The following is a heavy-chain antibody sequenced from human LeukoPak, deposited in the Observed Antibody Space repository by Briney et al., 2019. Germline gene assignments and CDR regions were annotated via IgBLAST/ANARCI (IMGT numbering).Heavy chain of an antibody. Sequence: GGSLRLSCAASGFTFSSYAMSWVRQAPGKRLEWVSAISGSGGSTYYADSVKGRFTISRDNSKNTLYLQMNSLRAEDTAVYYCAKDLGDYYGSGSYYRLGYYYYYGMDVWGQGTTVTVSS. J-gene: IGHJ6*02. CDR3: AKDLGDYYGSGSYYRLGYYYYYGMDV. D-gene: IGHD3-10*01. CDR2: ISGSGGST. V-gene: IGHV3-23*01. CDR1: GFTFSSYA.